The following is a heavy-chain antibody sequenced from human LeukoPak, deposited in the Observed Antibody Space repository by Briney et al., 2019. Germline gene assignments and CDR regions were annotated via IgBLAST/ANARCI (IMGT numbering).Heavy chain of an antibody. J-gene: IGHJ4*02. CDR1: GFPFSVAW. D-gene: IGHD1/OR15-1a*01. Sequence: GGSLRLSCAASGFPFSVAWMHWFRQVPGKGLMWVSRITTDETTTYADSVRGRFSISRDDAKNTVYLQMNGLRIEGTAVYYCAKDWFATTDYWGQGILVTVSS. V-gene: IGHV3-74*01. CDR3: AKDWFATTDY. CDR2: ITTDETT.